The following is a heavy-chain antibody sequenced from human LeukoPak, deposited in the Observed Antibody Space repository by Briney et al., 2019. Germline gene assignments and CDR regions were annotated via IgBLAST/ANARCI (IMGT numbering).Heavy chain of an antibody. Sequence: GGSLRLFCAASGFIYKKYGMRWVRQAPGKGLEWVLTIRDSGAYTYYADFVKGRLTVSRDNAKNSLYLQMNSLRAEDTAVYYCARTNQLLCFDYWGQGTLVTVSS. CDR2: IRDSGAYT. CDR3: ARTNQLLCFDY. CDR1: GFIYKKYG. D-gene: IGHD2-2*01. V-gene: IGHV3-23*01. J-gene: IGHJ4*02.